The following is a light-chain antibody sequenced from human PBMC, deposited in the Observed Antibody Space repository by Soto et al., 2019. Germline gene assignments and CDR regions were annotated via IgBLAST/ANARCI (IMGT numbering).Light chain of an antibody. CDR2: EAS. V-gene: IGKV1-5*01. J-gene: IGKJ1*01. Sequence: DIQMTQSPSTLSASVGDTVTITCRASQSVSRWLHWYQQKPGKAPRLLIYEASNLASGVSSRFSCSGSGTEFILTITSLQPSDSATYYCQQFSSKVWTFGQGNKLEI. CDR1: QSVSRW. CDR3: QQFSSKVWT.